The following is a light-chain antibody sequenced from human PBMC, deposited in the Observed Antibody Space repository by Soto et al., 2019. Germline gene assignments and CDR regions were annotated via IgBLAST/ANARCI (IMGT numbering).Light chain of an antibody. CDR3: QHLNSDPRALS. Sequence: DIQLTQSPAFLSASLGDRVTISCRASQGISSHLAWYQQKPGKAPKLLIYAASTLQSGVPSRFSGSGSGTEFALTISSRQPEDVASYFCQHLNSDPRALSFGGGNQVEIK. CDR2: AAS. V-gene: IGKV1-9*01. CDR1: QGISSH. J-gene: IGKJ4*01.